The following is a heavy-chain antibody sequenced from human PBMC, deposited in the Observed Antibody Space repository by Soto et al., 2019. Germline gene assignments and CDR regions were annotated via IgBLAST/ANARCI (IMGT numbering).Heavy chain of an antibody. CDR3: AGQLWRQPPPGMNYDYGMDV. V-gene: IGHV4-61*01. Sequence: QVQLQESGPGLVKPSETLSLTCNVSGGSVTNATYFWSWIRQPPGKGLEWIAIIYYHGRTKDNPSLKSRGTISVDTSKNQCSLNLRSLTAADSATYYCAGQLWRQPPPGMNYDYGMDVWGQGTPVLVSS. D-gene: IGHD7-27*01. CDR1: GGSVTNATYF. CDR2: IYYHGRT. J-gene: IGHJ6*02.